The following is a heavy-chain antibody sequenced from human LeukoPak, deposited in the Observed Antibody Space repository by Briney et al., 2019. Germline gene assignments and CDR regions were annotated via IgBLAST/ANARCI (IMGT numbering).Heavy chain of an antibody. CDR1: EFTFSNYW. J-gene: IGHJ4*02. CDR3: VRRVNSGTYYYFDY. V-gene: IGHV3-74*01. D-gene: IGHD1-26*01. Sequence: GGSLRLSCAASEFTFSNYWMNWVRQAPGKGLVWVSLINGDGSYANYADSVKGRFTISRDDAKNTLYLQMNSLRAEDTAVYYCVRRVNSGTYYYFDYWGQGTLVTVSS. CDR2: INGDGSYA.